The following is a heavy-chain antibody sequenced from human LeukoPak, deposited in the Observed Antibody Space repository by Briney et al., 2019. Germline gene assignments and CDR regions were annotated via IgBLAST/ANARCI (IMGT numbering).Heavy chain of an antibody. CDR3: ARYQNSFDY. V-gene: IGHV4-59*01. CDR1: GFTFSSYS. Sequence: GSLRLSCAASGFTFSSYSMHWVRQAPGKGLEWIGYIYYSGSTNYNPSLKSRVTISVDTSKNQFSLKLSSVTAADTAVYYCARYQNSFDYWGQGTLVTVSS. CDR2: IYYSGST. J-gene: IGHJ4*02.